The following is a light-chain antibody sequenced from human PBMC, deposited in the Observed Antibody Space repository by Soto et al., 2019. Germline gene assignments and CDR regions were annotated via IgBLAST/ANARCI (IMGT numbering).Light chain of an antibody. V-gene: IGLV2-8*01. CDR2: EVS. Sequence: QSALTRPPSASGSPGQSVTISCTGTSSDVDAYKYVSWYQQYPGKAPKLMIYEVSKRPSGVPDRFSGSKSGNTASLTVSGLQAEDEADYYCTSYVGSNIWVFGGGTKLTVL. J-gene: IGLJ3*02. CDR3: TSYVGSNIWV. CDR1: SSDVDAYKY.